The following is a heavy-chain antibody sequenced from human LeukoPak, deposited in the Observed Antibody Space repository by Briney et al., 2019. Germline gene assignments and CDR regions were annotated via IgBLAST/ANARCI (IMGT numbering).Heavy chain of an antibody. D-gene: IGHD7-27*01. Sequence: QSGGSLRLSCAASGFTFSNYGMGWVRQAPGKGLEWVSVISVSGGTTYYADSVKGRFTISRDNSKNTLYLQMNSLRAEDTAVYYCAKSKFPSGAYYFDSWGQGTLVTVSS. V-gene: IGHV3-23*01. CDR2: ISVSGGTT. CDR1: GFTFSNYG. CDR3: AKSKFPSGAYYFDS. J-gene: IGHJ4*02.